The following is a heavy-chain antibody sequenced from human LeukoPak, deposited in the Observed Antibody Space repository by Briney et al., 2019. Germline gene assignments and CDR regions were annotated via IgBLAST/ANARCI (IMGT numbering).Heavy chain of an antibody. CDR2: FDPEGGET. J-gene: IGHJ3*02. D-gene: IGHD6-19*01. V-gene: IGHV1-24*01. CDR1: GYTLTELS. Sequence: ASVKVSCKVSGYTLTELSMHWVRQSPGKGLEWMGGFDPEGGETIYAQKFQGRVTMTEDTSTDTAYMELSSLSSEDTAVYYCATPKKRGEYSSGWYDAFDIWGQGTVVTVSS. CDR3: ATPKKRGEYSSGWYDAFDI.